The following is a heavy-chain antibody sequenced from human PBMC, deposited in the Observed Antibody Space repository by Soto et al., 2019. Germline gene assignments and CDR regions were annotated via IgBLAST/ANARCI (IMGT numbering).Heavy chain of an antibody. Sequence: VPVVESGGGVVQPGRSLRLSCAASGFVFSNYGIHWVRQAPGKGLEWVAFISNDGSKKYYGDSVKGRFTISRDNSENTVYLQMTSLRPDDTAVFYCARDVAMPSGLGLGYWGQGTLVTVSS. V-gene: IGHV3-30*03. D-gene: IGHD6-19*01. J-gene: IGHJ4*02. CDR3: ARDVAMPSGLGLGY. CDR1: GFVFSNYG. CDR2: ISNDGSKK.